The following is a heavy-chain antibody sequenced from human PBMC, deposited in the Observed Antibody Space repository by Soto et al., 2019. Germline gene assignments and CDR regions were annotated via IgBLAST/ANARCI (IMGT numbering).Heavy chain of an antibody. J-gene: IGHJ3*02. D-gene: IGHD4-17*01. Sequence: SETLSLTCAVYGGSFSGYYWSWIRQPPGKGLEWIGEINHSGSTNYNPSLKSRVTISVDTSKNQFSLKLSSVTAADTAVYYCARNPLVPSSHTGHDAFDIWGQGTMVTVSS. V-gene: IGHV4-34*01. CDR2: INHSGST. CDR3: ARNPLVPSSHTGHDAFDI. CDR1: GGSFSGYY.